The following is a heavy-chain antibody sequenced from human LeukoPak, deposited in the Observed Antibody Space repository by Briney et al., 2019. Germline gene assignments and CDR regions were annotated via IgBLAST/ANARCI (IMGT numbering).Heavy chain of an antibody. CDR3: TREYCSSTSCYNY. CDR2: IRSKANSYAT. V-gene: IGHV3-73*01. CDR1: GFTFSGSA. D-gene: IGHD2-2*02. Sequence: PGGSLRLSCAASGFTFSGSAMHWVRQASGKGLEWVGRIRSKANSYATANAASVKGRFTISRDDSKNTAYLQMNSLKTEDTAVYYCTREYCSSTSCYNYWGQGTLVTVSS. J-gene: IGHJ4*02.